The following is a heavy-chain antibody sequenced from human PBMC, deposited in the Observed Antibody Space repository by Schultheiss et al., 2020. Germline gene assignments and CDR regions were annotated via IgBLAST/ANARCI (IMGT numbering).Heavy chain of an antibody. Sequence: SETLSLTCTVSGGSISSDYWSWIRQPPGKGLEWIGYMFYSGSTNYNPALKSRATISVDTSRNQFSLKLSSVTAADTAVYYCARWGRDLWYGMDVWGQGTTVTVSS. V-gene: IGHV4-59*01. CDR2: MFYSGST. D-gene: IGHD3-16*01. CDR3: ARWGRDLWYGMDV. J-gene: IGHJ6*02. CDR1: GGSISSDY.